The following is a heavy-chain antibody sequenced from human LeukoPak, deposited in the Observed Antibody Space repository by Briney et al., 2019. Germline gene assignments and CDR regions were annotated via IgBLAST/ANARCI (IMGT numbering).Heavy chain of an antibody. Sequence: PGGSLRLSCAASGFSFTNYAMSWVRQPPGKGLEWVSSISGSGGSTYYADSVKGRFTISRENSKNTLYLQMNSLRAEDAAIYFCAKPYSTGRDAYDMWGQGTMVTVSS. D-gene: IGHD6-19*01. V-gene: IGHV3-23*01. CDR3: AKPYSTGRDAYDM. CDR1: GFSFTNYA. J-gene: IGHJ3*02. CDR2: ISGSGGST.